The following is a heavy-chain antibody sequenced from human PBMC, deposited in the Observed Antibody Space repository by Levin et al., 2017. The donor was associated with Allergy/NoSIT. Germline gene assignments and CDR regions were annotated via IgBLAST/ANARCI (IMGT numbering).Heavy chain of an antibody. CDR2: ISAYNGNT. Sequence: PAASVKVSCKASGYTFTSYGISWVRQAPGQGLEWMGWISAYNGNTNYAQKLQGRVTMTTDTSTSTAYMELRSLRSDDTAVYYCALYYYDSSGYPPRVYYGMDGWGQGTTVTVSS. J-gene: IGHJ6*02. CDR3: ALYYYDSSGYPPRVYYGMDG. D-gene: IGHD3-22*01. V-gene: IGHV1-18*01. CDR1: GYTFTSYG.